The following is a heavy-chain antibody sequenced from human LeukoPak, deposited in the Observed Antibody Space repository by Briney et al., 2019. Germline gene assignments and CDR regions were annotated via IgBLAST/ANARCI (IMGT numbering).Heavy chain of an antibody. Sequence: GESLKISCKGSGYSFTSYWIGWVRQMPGKGLEWMGIIYPGDSDTRYSPSFQGQVTISADKSISTAYLQWSSLKASDTAMYYCARHTSRSDIAMAPREAGMDVWGKGTTVTVSS. V-gene: IGHV5-51*01. CDR1: GYSFTSYW. CDR2: IYPGDSDT. J-gene: IGHJ6*04. CDR3: ARHTSRSDIAMAPREAGMDV. D-gene: IGHD5-18*01.